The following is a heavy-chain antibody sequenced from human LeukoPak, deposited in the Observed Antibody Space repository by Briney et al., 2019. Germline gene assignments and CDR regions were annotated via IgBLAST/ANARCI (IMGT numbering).Heavy chain of an antibody. CDR1: GFTFSSYE. CDR3: AKDRGDYSNYYYFDY. J-gene: IGHJ4*02. Sequence: GSLRLSCAASGFTFSSYEMNWVRQAPGKGLEWVSYISSSGSTIYYADSVKGRFTISRDNAKNSLFLQMNNLRAEDTAVYYCAKDRGDYSNYYYFDYWGQGTLVTVSS. D-gene: IGHD4-11*01. CDR2: ISSSGSTI. V-gene: IGHV3-48*03.